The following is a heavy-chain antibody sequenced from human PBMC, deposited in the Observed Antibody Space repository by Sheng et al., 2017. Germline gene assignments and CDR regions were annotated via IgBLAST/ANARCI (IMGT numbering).Heavy chain of an antibody. V-gene: IGHV1-18*01. J-gene: IGHJ6*02. Sequence: QVQLVQSGAEVKKPGASVKVSCKASGYTFTSYGISWVRQAPGQGLEWMGWISAYNGNTNYAQKLQGRVTMTTDTSTSTAYMELRSLRSDDTAVYYCARPLSGYCSSTSCSHYGMDVWGQGTTVTVSS. CDR2: ISAYNGNT. D-gene: IGHD2-2*01. CDR1: GYTFTSYG. CDR3: ARPLSGYCSSTSCSHYGMDV.